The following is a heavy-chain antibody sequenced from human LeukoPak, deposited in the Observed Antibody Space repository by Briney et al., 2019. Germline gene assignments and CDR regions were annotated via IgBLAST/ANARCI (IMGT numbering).Heavy chain of an antibody. D-gene: IGHD3-10*01. Sequence: RRSLRLSCAASGFTLSSSWMTWVRQAPGKGLEWVASINQDGGEVQYVNSVKGRFTISRDNATNSLYLQMNSLTAEDTAVHYCVRAHHPGGWFDPWGQGTLVTVSS. CDR3: VRAHHPGGWFDP. J-gene: IGHJ5*02. CDR2: INQDGGEV. CDR1: GFTLSSSW. V-gene: IGHV3-7*04.